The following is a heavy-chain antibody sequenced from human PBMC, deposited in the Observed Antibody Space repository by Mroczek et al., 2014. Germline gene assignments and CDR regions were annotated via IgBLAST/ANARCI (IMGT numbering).Heavy chain of an antibody. CDR2: INHSGST. Sequence: QVQLQESGAGLLKPSETLSLTCAVYGGSFSGYYWSWIRQPPGKGLEWIGEINHSGSTNYNPSLKSRVTISVDTSKNQFSLKLSSVTAADTAVYYCARVPITNGVRYYYGMDVWGQGTTVTVSS. CDR3: ARVPITNGVRYYYGMDV. CDR1: GGSFSGYY. D-gene: IGHD2-8*01. J-gene: IGHJ6*02. V-gene: IGHV4-34*01.